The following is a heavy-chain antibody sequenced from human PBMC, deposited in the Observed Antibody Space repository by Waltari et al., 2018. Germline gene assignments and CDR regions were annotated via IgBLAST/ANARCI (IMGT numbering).Heavy chain of an antibody. D-gene: IGHD6-13*01. CDR1: GFTFSIYA. V-gene: IGHV3-23*04. CDR3: ARSVWDGTSVEYFHH. CDR2: IIGSGERT. Sequence: EVQLVESGGDLVQPGGSLGLSCAASGFTFSIYAMNWVRQAPGKGLGWVSRIIGSGERTYYADSVKGRFTISRDNSKNTLYLQMNSLRADDTALYYCARSVWDGTSVEYFHHWGQGTLVTVSS. J-gene: IGHJ1*01.